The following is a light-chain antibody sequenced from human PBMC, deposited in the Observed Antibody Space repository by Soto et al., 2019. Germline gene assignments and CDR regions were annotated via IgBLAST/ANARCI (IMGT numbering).Light chain of an antibody. Sequence: DIQMTQSPSSLSASVGDTVTITCRASQSISIYLNWYQQKPGKAPSLLIYAASSLQNGVPSSFSGSGSGTDFTLTISSLQREDFANYYCQQSYRTPLTFGGGTKVEIK. CDR2: AAS. CDR1: QSISIY. J-gene: IGKJ4*01. CDR3: QQSYRTPLT. V-gene: IGKV1-39*01.